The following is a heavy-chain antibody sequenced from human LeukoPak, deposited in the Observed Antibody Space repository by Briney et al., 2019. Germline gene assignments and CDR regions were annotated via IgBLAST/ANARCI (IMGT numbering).Heavy chain of an antibody. CDR1: GGSISSYY. V-gene: IGHV4-59*08. CDR3: ARTTMHYYDSSGPYYFDY. Sequence: SETLSLTCTVSGGSISSYYWSWIRQPPGKGLEWIGYIYYSGSTNYNPSLTSRVTISVDTSKNQFSLKLSSVTAADTAVYYCARTTMHYYDSSGPYYFDYWGQGTLVTVSS. J-gene: IGHJ4*02. CDR2: IYYSGST. D-gene: IGHD3-22*01.